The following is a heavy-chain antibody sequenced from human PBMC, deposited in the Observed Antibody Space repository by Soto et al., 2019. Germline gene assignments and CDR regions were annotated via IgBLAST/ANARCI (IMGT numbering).Heavy chain of an antibody. CDR1: GGSISSYY. Sequence: SETLSLTCTVSGGSISSYYWSWIRQPPGKGLEWIGYIYYSGSTNYNPSLKSRVTISVDTSKNQFSLKLSSVTAADTAVYYCAREEDWGGYYGLDVWGQGTTVTVSS. CDR3: AREEDWGGYYGLDV. CDR2: IYYSGST. D-gene: IGHD7-27*01. V-gene: IGHV4-59*01. J-gene: IGHJ6*02.